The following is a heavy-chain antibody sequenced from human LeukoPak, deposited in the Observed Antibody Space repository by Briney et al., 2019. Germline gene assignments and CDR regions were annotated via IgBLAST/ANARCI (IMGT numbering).Heavy chain of an antibody. CDR3: ARLRYYGMDV. CDR1: GGSISSSSYY. J-gene: IGHJ6*02. V-gene: IGHV4-39*01. Sequence: SETLSLTCAVSGGSISSSSYYWGWIRQPPGKGLEWIGSIYYSGSTYYNPSLKSRVTISVDTSKNQFSLKLSSVTAADTAVYYCARLRYYGMDVWGQGTTVTVSS. CDR2: IYYSGST.